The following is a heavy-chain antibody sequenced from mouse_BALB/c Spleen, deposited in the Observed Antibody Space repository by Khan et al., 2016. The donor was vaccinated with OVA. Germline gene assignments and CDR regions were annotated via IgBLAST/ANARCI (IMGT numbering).Heavy chain of an antibody. Sequence: EVELVESGGDLVKPGGSLKLSCAASGFTFSSYSTSWVRQIPDKRLEWVATMSSGGDYTYYPDSVKGRFTISRDNAKNTLYLQMSSLKSEDTAMYYCASHLTGSFAYWGQGTLVTVSA. CDR3: ASHLTGSFAY. V-gene: IGHV5-6*01. CDR2: MSSGGDYT. J-gene: IGHJ3*01. CDR1: GFTFSSYS. D-gene: IGHD4-1*01.